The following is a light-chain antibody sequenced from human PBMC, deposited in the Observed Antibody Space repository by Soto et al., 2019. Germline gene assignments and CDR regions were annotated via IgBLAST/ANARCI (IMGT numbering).Light chain of an antibody. CDR3: QQYNNLPPT. Sequence: EIVLTQSPATLSVSLGDSATLSCRASQSVSLSLAWFQMRPGQPPRLLIYGASTRATDIPARFSGSGSGTDFTLTISSLQSEDSAFYYCQQYNNLPPTFGQGTKVDIK. CDR2: GAS. CDR1: QSVSLS. V-gene: IGKV3-15*01. J-gene: IGKJ1*01.